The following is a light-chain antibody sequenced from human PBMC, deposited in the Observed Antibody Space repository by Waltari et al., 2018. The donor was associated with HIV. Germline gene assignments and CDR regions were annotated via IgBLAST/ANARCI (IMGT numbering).Light chain of an antibody. CDR2: KNN. CDR3: AAWDDSLSGWV. V-gene: IGLV1-47*01. Sequence: QSVLTQPPSASGTPGPRVPIPCSGCRSNLGSTYVYWYQQLPGTAPKLLMYKNNQRPSGVPDRFSGSKSGTSASLAISGLRSEDETDYYCAAWDDSLSGWVFGGGTKLTVL. J-gene: IGLJ3*02. CDR1: RSNLGSTY.